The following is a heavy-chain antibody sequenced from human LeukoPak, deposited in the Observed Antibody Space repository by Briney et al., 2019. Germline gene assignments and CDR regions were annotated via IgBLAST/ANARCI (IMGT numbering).Heavy chain of an antibody. D-gene: IGHD3-22*01. CDR1: GFTFDDYG. CDR3: ARGYYYDSSGYYY. Sequence: GGSLRLSCAASGFTFDDYGMSWVRHAPRKGLEWVSGINWNGGSTGYADSVKGRFTISRDNAKNSLYLQMNSLRAEDTALYYCARGYYYDSSGYYYWGQGTLVTVSS. J-gene: IGHJ4*02. V-gene: IGHV3-20*04. CDR2: INWNGGST.